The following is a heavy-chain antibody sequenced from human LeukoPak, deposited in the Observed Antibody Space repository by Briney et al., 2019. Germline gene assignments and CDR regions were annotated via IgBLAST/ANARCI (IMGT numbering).Heavy chain of an antibody. V-gene: IGHV3-30*18. CDR1: GFTFSSYG. J-gene: IGHJ4*02. D-gene: IGHD5-18*01. CDR2: ISYDGSNK. Sequence: GGSLRLSCAASGFTFSSYGMHWVRQAPGKGLEWVAVISYDGSNKYYADSVKGRFTISRDNSKNTLYLQMNSLRAEGTAVYYCAKSEEHTAMAPWFDYWGQGTLVTVSS. CDR3: AKSEEHTAMAPWFDY.